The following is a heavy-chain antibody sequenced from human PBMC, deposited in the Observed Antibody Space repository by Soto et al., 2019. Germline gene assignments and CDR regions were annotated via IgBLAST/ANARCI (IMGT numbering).Heavy chain of an antibody. Sequence: QVQLVQSGAEVKKPGSSVKVSCKASGGTISRYSITWVRQAPGHGLEWIGRIIPIFGIASYAQKFQGRVTITADESTSTAYMELSSLRSDDTAVYYCAREDRDRETGLVRAAIDGMDVWGQGTTVTVSS. V-gene: IGHV1-69*08. J-gene: IGHJ6*02. CDR3: AREDRDRETGLVRAAIDGMDV. CDR1: GGTISRYS. D-gene: IGHD2-2*01. CDR2: IIPIFGIA.